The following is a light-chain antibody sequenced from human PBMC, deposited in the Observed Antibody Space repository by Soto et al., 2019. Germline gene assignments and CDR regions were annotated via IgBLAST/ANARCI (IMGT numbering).Light chain of an antibody. Sequence: QSVLTQPASVSGSPGQSIAISCTGSSSDVGIYNYVSWYQQHPGKVPKLIIYEVTNRPSGVSNRFSGSKSGNTASLTISGLQAEYEADYYGSSYTTTSTRGFGS. CDR3: SSYTTTSTRG. V-gene: IGLV2-14*01. CDR2: EVT. J-gene: IGLJ1*01. CDR1: SSDVGIYNY.